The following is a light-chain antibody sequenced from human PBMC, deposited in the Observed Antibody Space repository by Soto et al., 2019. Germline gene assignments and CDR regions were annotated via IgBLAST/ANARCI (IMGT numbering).Light chain of an antibody. CDR1: QSVTTNY. Sequence: EIVLTQSPGTLSLSPGERATLSCRASQSVTTNYLAWYQQKPGQAPRLLIYNILSRVTGIPDRFSGGGSGTDFTLTISRLQPEDFAVYYCQQYGSSLFTFGQGTRLEIK. CDR2: NIL. V-gene: IGKV3-20*01. CDR3: QQYGSSLFT. J-gene: IGKJ5*01.